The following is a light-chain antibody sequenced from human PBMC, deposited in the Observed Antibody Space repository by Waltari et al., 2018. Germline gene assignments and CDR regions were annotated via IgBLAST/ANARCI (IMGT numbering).Light chain of an antibody. Sequence: QSVLTQPPSLSGAPGQRVPIPCAGNSSNTGAGLAVHCYQQFPGSAPRLLISVNNNRPSGVPDRFSASKSGTSASLAVSGLQAQDEADYYCQSYDISLSAYVFGGGTKLTVL. V-gene: IGLV1-40*01. CDR2: VNN. J-gene: IGLJ3*02. CDR1: SSNTGAGLA. CDR3: QSYDISLSAYV.